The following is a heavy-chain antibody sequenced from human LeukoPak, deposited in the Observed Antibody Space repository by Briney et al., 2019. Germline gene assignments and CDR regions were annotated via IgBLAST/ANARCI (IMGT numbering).Heavy chain of an antibody. CDR3: VRPTNYYESSGYFFDY. D-gene: IGHD3-22*01. Sequence: GESLKISCETSGYSFSNSWIGWVRQVSGKGLEWMVLIYSGDSNTRYSPSFQGQVTISADNFITTAYLQWSSLEASDTATYYCVRPTNYYESSGYFFDYWGQGTLVTVSS. J-gene: IGHJ4*02. CDR1: GYSFSNSW. V-gene: IGHV5-51*01. CDR2: IYSGDSNT.